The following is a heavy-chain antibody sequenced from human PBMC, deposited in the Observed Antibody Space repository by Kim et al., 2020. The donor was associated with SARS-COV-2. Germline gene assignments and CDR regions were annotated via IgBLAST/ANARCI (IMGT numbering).Heavy chain of an antibody. CDR3: AKDRLNRWLLLYFDY. J-gene: IGHJ4*02. CDR1: GFTFSSYA. V-gene: IGHV3-23*01. Sequence: GGSLRLSCAASGFTFSSYAMSWVRQAPGKGLEWVSAISGSGGSTYYADSVKGRFTISRDNSKNTLYLQMNSLRAEDTAVYYCAKDRLNRWLLLYFDYWGQGTLVTVSS. D-gene: IGHD3-22*01. CDR2: ISGSGGST.